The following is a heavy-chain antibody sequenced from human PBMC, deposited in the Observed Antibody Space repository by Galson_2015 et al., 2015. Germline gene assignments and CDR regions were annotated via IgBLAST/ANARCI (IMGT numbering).Heavy chain of an antibody. V-gene: IGHV3-33*01. CDR3: ARDVSFWSVYSGCGV. J-gene: IGHJ6*04. CDR1: GSTFSSYG. D-gene: IGHD3-3*01. Sequence: SLRLSCAASGSTFSSYGMHWVRQAPGKGLEWVAVIWYDGSNKYYADSVKGRFTISRDNSKNTLYLQMNSLRAEDTAVYYCARDVSFWSVYSGCGVWGKGTTVTVSS. CDR2: IWYDGSNK.